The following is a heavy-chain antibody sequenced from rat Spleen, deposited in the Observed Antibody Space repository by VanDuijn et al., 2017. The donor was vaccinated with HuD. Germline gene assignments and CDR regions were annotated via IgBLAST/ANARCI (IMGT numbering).Heavy chain of an antibody. J-gene: IGHJ2*01. CDR3: ARSGYVGYYFDY. Sequence: EVHLVESDGGLVQPGRSLKLSCVASGFTFSDHYMAWVRQAPTKGLEWVATISYDGSSTYYRDSVKGRFTISRDNAKSTLFLRMDSLRSEDTATYYCARSGYVGYYFDYWGQGVMVTVSS. D-gene: IGHD1-11*01. V-gene: IGHV5-29*01. CDR1: GFTFSDHY. CDR2: ISYDGSST.